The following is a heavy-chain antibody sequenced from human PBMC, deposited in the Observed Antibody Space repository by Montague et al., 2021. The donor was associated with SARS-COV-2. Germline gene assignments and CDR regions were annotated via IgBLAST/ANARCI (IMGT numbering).Heavy chain of an antibody. Sequence: SETLSLTCAVHGTSFSGHYWNWIRQHPGKGLECIGEINHGGSTKYSPSPKSRLTISADTSKNQFSLKLTSVPAADTAVYYCARMRDGVVPSPILGVGPYYSYYYMDVWGRGTTVTVSS. CDR2: INHGGST. J-gene: IGHJ6*03. V-gene: IGHV4-34*01. CDR3: ARMRDGVVPSPILGVGPYYSYYYMDV. CDR1: GTSFSGHY. D-gene: IGHD3-10*01.